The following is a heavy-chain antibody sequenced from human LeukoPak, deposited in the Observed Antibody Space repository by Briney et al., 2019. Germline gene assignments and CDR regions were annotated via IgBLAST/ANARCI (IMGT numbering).Heavy chain of an antibody. CDR3: AREVGPWELRSADAFDI. J-gene: IGHJ3*02. Sequence: KPSETLSLTCTVSGGSISSYYWSWIRQPPGKGLEWIGYIYYSGSTNYNPSLKSRVTISVDTSKNQFSLKLNSVTAADTAVYYCAREVGPWELRSADAFDIWGQGTMVTVSS. D-gene: IGHD1-26*01. CDR1: GGSISSYY. CDR2: IYYSGST. V-gene: IGHV4-59*01.